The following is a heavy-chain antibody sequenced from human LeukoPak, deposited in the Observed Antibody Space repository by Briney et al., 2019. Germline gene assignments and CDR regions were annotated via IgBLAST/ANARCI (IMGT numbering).Heavy chain of an antibody. J-gene: IGHJ3*02. Sequence: GGSLRLSCAASGLTFSNYWMSWVRQAPGKGLEWVANIKQDGRETYYVDSVKGRFTISRDNPKNSLYLQMNGLRADDTAVYYCARFDRPDAFDIWGQGTMVTVSS. D-gene: IGHD3-10*01. V-gene: IGHV3-7*01. CDR1: GLTFSNYW. CDR3: ARFDRPDAFDI. CDR2: IKQDGRET.